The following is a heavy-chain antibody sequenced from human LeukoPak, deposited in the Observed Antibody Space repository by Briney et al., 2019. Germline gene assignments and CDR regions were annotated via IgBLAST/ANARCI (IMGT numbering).Heavy chain of an antibody. CDR2: INHSGST. J-gene: IGHJ3*02. V-gene: IGHV4-34*01. CDR3: ARAAAGDSVGAFDI. D-gene: IGHD6-13*01. CDR1: GGSFSGYY. Sequence: SETLSLTCAVYGGSFSGYYWSWIRQPPGKGLEWIGEINHSGSTNYNPSLKSRVTISVDTSKNQFSLKLSSVTAADTAVYYCARAAAGDSVGAFDIWGQGTMVTVSS.